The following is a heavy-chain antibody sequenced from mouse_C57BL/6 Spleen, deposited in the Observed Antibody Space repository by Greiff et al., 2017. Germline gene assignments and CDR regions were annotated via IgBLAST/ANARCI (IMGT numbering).Heavy chain of an antibody. CDR2: IYPGDGDT. CDR3: TRSNYYSNSAY. J-gene: IGHJ3*01. V-gene: IGHV14-1*01. CDR1: GFNITDYY. Sequence: SGAELVRPGASVKLSCTASGFNITDYYMHWVKQRPEQGLEWIGRIYPGDGDTEYAAKFQGKATMTADTSSNTAYLQLSSLTSEDTAVYYGTRSNYYSNSAYWGQGTPLTVSA. D-gene: IGHD2-5*01.